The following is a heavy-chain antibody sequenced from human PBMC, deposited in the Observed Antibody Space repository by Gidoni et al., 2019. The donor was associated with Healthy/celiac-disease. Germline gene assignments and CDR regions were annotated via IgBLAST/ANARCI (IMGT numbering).Heavy chain of an antibody. D-gene: IGHD5-12*01. Sequence: QVQLQESGPGLVKPSETLSLTCAVSGYSISSGYYWGWIRQPPGKGLEWIGSIYHSGSTYYNPSLKSRVTISVDTSKNQFSLKLSSVTAADTAVYYCARGRGYSGHWYFDLWGRGTLVTVSS. CDR3: ARGRGYSGHWYFDL. V-gene: IGHV4-38-2*01. CDR2: IYHSGST. J-gene: IGHJ2*01. CDR1: GYSISSGYY.